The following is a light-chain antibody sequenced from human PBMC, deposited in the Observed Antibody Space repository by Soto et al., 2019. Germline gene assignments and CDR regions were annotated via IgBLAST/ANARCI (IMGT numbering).Light chain of an antibody. Sequence: QSVLTQPPSVSGAPGQRVTISCAGSGSNIGAGYDVHWYQQLPGTAPKLLIYGNSNRPSGVPDRFSGSKSGTSASLAITGLQAEDEAHYYCQSYDSSLSGYVFGTGTKVTLL. CDR1: GSNIGAGYD. CDR3: QSYDSSLSGYV. J-gene: IGLJ1*01. CDR2: GNS. V-gene: IGLV1-40*01.